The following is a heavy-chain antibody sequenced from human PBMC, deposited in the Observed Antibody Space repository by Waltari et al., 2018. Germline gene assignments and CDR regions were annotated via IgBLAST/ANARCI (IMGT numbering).Heavy chain of an antibody. CDR1: GESMSSTYW. J-gene: IGHJ4*02. V-gene: IGHV4-4*02. CDR2: VYGSGKT. D-gene: IGHD2-15*01. CDR3: ARDRGRGLYLDS. Sequence: QLQLPESGPGLVQPSWTLSRTWAGSGESMSSTYWWSWVRQPPGKGLEWLGQVYGSGKTNYSPSFASRVTISLDTYNKQFSLKVTSATAADTAVYYCARDRGRGLYLDSWGPGTLVTVS.